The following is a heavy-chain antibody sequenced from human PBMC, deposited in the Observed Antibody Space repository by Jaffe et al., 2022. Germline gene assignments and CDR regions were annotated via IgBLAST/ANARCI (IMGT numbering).Heavy chain of an antibody. CDR3: ARGLRIMITFGGVIVRDTLGY. J-gene: IGHJ4*02. Sequence: QVQLVQSGSELKKPGASVKVSCKASGYTFTSYAMNWVRQAPGQGLEWMGWINTNTGNPTYAQGFTGRFVFSLDTSVSTAYLQISSLKAEDTAVYYCARGLRIMITFGGVIVRDTLGYWGQGTLVTVSS. CDR2: INTNTGNP. D-gene: IGHD3-16*02. V-gene: IGHV7-4-1*02. CDR1: GYTFTSYA.